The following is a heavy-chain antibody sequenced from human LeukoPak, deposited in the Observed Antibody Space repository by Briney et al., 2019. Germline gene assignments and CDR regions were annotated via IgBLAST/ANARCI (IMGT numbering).Heavy chain of an antibody. D-gene: IGHD6-19*01. CDR2: MNPNSGNT. V-gene: IGHV1-8*01. Sequence: GASVKVSCKASGYTFTSYDINWVRQATGQGLEWMGWMNPNSGNTGYAQKFQGRVTMTRNTPISTAYMELSSLRSEDTAVYYCARVAVAGMIWWFDPWGQGTLVTVSS. CDR1: GYTFTSYD. J-gene: IGHJ5*02. CDR3: ARVAVAGMIWWFDP.